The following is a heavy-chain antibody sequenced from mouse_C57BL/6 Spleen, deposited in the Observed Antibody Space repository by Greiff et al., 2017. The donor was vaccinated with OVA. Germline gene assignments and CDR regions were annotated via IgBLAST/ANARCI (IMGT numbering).Heavy chain of an antibody. V-gene: IGHV7-3*01. CDR3: ARGWDGAWFAY. CDR2: IRNKANGYTT. CDR1: GFTFTDYY. J-gene: IGHJ3*01. Sequence: EVQRVESGGGLVQPGGSLSLSCAASGFTFTDYYMSWVRQPPGKALEWLGFIRNKANGYTTEYSASVKGRFTISRDNSQSILYLQMNALRAEDSATYYCARGWDGAWFAYWGQGTLVTVSA. D-gene: IGHD4-1*01.